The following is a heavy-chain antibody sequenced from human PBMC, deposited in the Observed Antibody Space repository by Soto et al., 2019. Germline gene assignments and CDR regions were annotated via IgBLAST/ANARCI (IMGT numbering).Heavy chain of an antibody. CDR2: IYSGGST. CDR3: ARDRTGTDDAFDI. Sequence: GESLKISCAASGFTVSSNYMSWVRQAPGKGLEWVSVIYSGGSTYYADSVKGRFTISRHNSKNTLYLQMNSLRAEDTAVYYCARDRTGTDDAFDIWGQGTMVTVSS. V-gene: IGHV3-53*04. J-gene: IGHJ3*02. CDR1: GFTVSSNY. D-gene: IGHD3-10*01.